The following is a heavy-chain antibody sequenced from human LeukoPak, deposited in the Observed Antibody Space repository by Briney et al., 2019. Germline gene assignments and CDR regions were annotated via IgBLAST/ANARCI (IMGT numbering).Heavy chain of an antibody. CDR2: VYDSGST. CDR1: GGSISVYY. V-gene: IGHV4-59*01. Sequence: SETLSLTCTVSGGSISVYYWSWIRQPPGKGLEWIGYVYDSGSTKYNPPLKSRVTISVDTSNDQFSLKLTSVTAADTAVYYCARSSRDSSGYSDLAPWGQGILVTVSS. J-gene: IGHJ5*02. CDR3: ARSSRDSSGYSDLAP. D-gene: IGHD3-22*01.